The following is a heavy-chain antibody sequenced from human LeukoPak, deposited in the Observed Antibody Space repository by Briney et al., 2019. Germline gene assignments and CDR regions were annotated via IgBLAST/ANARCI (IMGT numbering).Heavy chain of an antibody. CDR3: AKDLRGGQYGYGGGYFDC. V-gene: IGHV3-23*01. CDR1: GFTFSSYA. D-gene: IGHD5-18*01. CDR2: MSGSGGST. J-gene: IGHJ4*02. Sequence: GGSLRLSCAASGFTFSSYAMSWVRQAPGKGLEWVSVMSGSGGSTYYPNSVKGRFTISRDNSKNTLYLQMTSLRADDTAVYYCAKDLRGGQYGYGGGYFDCWGQGTLVTVSS.